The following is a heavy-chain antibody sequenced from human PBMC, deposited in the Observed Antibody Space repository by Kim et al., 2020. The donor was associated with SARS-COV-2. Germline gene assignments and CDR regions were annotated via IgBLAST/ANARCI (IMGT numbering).Heavy chain of an antibody. Sequence: ASVNVSCKASGYSFTKYTIQWVCQAPGQSLEWMGWIYAGDGGTKFAQNFQGRVTLTRDTSASTAYMELSSLTSEDTAVYYCVRGLQGFDYWGQGVLVTVSS. V-gene: IGHV1-3*01. CDR3: VRGLQGFDY. D-gene: IGHD5-18*01. J-gene: IGHJ4*02. CDR1: GYSFTKYT. CDR2: IYAGDGGT.